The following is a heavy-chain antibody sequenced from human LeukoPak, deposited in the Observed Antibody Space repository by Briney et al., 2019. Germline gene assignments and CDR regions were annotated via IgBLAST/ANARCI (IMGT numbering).Heavy chain of an antibody. Sequence: GGSLRLSCAASRFTFSSYEMNWVRQAPGKGLEWVSYISSSGSTIYYADSVKGRFTISRDNAKNSLYLQMNSLRAEDTAVYYCARDRSSYVWGSYFDYWGQGTLVTVSS. CDR2: ISSSGSTI. V-gene: IGHV3-48*03. CDR3: ARDRSSYVWGSYFDY. D-gene: IGHD3-16*01. CDR1: RFTFSSYE. J-gene: IGHJ4*02.